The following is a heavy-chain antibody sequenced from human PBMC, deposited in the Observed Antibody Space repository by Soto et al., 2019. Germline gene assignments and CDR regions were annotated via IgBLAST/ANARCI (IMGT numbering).Heavy chain of an antibody. V-gene: IGHV3-21*01. CDR3: AKVGVLRTNFRWFDL. D-gene: IGHD2-8*01. CDR1: GFAFQTYT. Sequence: EGQLVESGGGLVKPGGSLRLSCAASGFAFQTYTMEWLRQPPGKGLEWVSSITISGNYIYYADSVKGRFTISRDNGRNSVYLQMNSLRDEDTAVYYCAKVGVLRTNFRWFDLWGQGTLVTVSS. J-gene: IGHJ5*02. CDR2: ITISGNYI.